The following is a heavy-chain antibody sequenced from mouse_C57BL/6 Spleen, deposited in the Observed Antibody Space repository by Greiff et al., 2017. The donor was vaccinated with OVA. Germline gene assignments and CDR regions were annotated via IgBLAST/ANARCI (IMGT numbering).Heavy chain of an antibody. V-gene: IGHV1-80*01. D-gene: IGHD2-3*01. Sequence: QVQLKESGAELVKPGASVKISCKASGYAFSSYWMNWVKQRPGKGLEWIGQIYPGDGDTNYNGKFKGKATLTADKSSSTAYMQLSSLTSEDSAVYFCARSYDGYYVPAWFAYWGQGTLVTVSA. CDR2: IYPGDGDT. CDR3: ARSYDGYYVPAWFAY. J-gene: IGHJ3*01. CDR1: GYAFSSYW.